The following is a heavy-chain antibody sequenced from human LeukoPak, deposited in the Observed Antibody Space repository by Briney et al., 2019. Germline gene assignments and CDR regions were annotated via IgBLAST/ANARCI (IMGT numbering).Heavy chain of an antibody. CDR3: ARDFYGANSGYFDY. Sequence: GGSLRLSCAASGFTFSSYAMSWVRQAPGRGLEWVSVIYSGGSTYYADSVKGRFTISRDNSKNTLYLQMNSLRAEDTAVYYCARDFYGANSGYFDYWGQGTLVTVSS. V-gene: IGHV3-66*01. D-gene: IGHD4-23*01. J-gene: IGHJ4*02. CDR2: IYSGGST. CDR1: GFTFSSYA.